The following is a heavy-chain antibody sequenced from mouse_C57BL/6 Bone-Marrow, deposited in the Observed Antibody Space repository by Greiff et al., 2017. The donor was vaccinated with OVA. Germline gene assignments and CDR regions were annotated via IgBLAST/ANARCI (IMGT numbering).Heavy chain of an antibody. J-gene: IGHJ2*01. Sequence: EVQLVESEGGLVQPGSSLRLSCTASGFTFSDYYMAWVRQVPEKGLEWVANINYDGSSTYYLDSLKSRFIISRDNATNILYLQMSSLKSEDTATYYCARDTRVPYYYGSSSHFDYWGQGTTLTVSS. D-gene: IGHD1-1*01. CDR1: GFTFSDYY. V-gene: IGHV5-16*01. CDR3: ARDTRVPYYYGSSSHFDY. CDR2: INYDGSST.